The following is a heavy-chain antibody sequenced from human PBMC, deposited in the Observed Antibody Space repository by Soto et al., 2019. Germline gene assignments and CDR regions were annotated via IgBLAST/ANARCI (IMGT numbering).Heavy chain of an antibody. Sequence: TLSLTCTVSGGSISSGDYYWSWIRQHPGKGLEWIGYIYYSGSTYYNPSLKSRVTISVDTSKNQFSLKLSSVTAADTAVYYCARVTGTTLYSAYSFDYWGQGTLVTGSS. D-gene: IGHD1-7*01. CDR2: IYYSGST. CDR3: ARVTGTTLYSAYSFDY. J-gene: IGHJ4*02. CDR1: GGSISSGDYY. V-gene: IGHV4-31*03.